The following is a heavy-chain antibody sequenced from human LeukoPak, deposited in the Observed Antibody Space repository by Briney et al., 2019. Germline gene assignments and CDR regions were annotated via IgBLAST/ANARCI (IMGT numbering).Heavy chain of an antibody. Sequence: GASVKVSCKASGYTFTGYYMHWVRQAPGQGLEWMGWINPNSGGTNYAQKFQGRVTMTRDTSISTAYMELSRLRSDDTAVYYCARDWVVVVPAALGYYYYYMDVWGKGTTVTVSS. CDR3: ARDWVVVVPAALGYYYYYMDV. CDR1: GYTFTGYY. D-gene: IGHD2-2*01. J-gene: IGHJ6*03. CDR2: INPNSGGT. V-gene: IGHV1-2*02.